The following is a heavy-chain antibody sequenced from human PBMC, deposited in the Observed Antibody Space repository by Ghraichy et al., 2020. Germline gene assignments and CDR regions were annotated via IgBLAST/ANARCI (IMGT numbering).Heavy chain of an antibody. D-gene: IGHD5-12*01. Sequence: GGSLRLSCAASGFTFSSYSMNWVRQAPGKGLEWVSYISSSSSTIYYADSVKGRFTISRDNAKNSLYLQMNSLRDEDTAVYYCMGEGYSGDEGYYYYYGMDVWGQGTTATVSS. CDR1: GFTFSSYS. CDR2: ISSSSSTI. J-gene: IGHJ6*02. V-gene: IGHV3-48*02. CDR3: MGEGYSGDEGYYYYYGMDV.